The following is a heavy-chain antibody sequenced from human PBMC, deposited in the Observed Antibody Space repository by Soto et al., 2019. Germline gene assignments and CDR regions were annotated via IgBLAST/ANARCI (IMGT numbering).Heavy chain of an antibody. V-gene: IGHV3-13*01. D-gene: IGHD6-19*01. Sequence: GGSLRLSCAASGFTFSSYDMHWVRQATGKGLEWVSAIGTAGDTYYPGSVKSRFTISRENAKNSLYLQMNSLRAEDTAVYYCARVRYSSGYYYGMDVWGQGTKVTVSS. CDR2: IGTAGDT. CDR3: ARVRYSSGYYYGMDV. CDR1: GFTFSSYD. J-gene: IGHJ6*02.